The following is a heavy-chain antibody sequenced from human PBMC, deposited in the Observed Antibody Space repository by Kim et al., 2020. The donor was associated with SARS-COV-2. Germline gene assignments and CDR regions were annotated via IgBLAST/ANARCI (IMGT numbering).Heavy chain of an antibody. V-gene: IGHV3-7*03. Sequence: CVDSVKGRFTISRDNAKHSLYLQMNSLRAEDTAVYYCARATGSTGNFDYWGQGTLVTVSS. J-gene: IGHJ4*02. D-gene: IGHD2-2*01. CDR3: ARATGSTGNFDY.